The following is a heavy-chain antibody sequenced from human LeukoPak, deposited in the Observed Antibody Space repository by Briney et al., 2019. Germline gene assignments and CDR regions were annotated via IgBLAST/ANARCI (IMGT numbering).Heavy chain of an antibody. V-gene: IGHV3-21*01. CDR2: ISSSSSYI. D-gene: IGHD2-15*01. J-gene: IGHJ6*03. Sequence: PGGSLRLYCAASGFTFSSYSMNWVRQAPGKGLEWVSSISSSSSYIYYADSVKGRFTISRDNAKNSLYLQMNSLRAEDTAVYYCARDAGYCSGGSCSPYYYMDVWGKRTTVTVSS. CDR3: ARDAGYCSGGSCSPYYYMDV. CDR1: GFTFSSYS.